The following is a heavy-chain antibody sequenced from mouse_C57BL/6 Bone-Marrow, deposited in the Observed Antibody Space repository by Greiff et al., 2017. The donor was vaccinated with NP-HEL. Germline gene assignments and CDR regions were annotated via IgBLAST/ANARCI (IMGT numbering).Heavy chain of an antibody. V-gene: IGHV2-5*01. J-gene: IGHJ4*01. CDR3: AKGSSGYYAMDY. CDR1: GFSLTSYG. Sequence: VQRVESGPGLVQPSQSLSITCTVSGFSLTSYGVHWVRQSPGKGLEWLGVIWRGGSTDYNAAFMSRLSITKDNSKSQVFFKMNSLQADDTAIYYCAKGSSGYYAMDYWGQGTSVTVSS. D-gene: IGHD3-2*02. CDR2: IWRGGST.